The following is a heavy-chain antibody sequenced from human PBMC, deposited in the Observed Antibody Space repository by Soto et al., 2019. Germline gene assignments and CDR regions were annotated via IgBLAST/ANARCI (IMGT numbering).Heavy chain of an antibody. CDR3: ATTGGYSFGDMGVDP. V-gene: IGHV4-59*02. Sequence: SETLSLTCTVPGGSVNSYYWSWIRQPPGKGLEWIGYMYYRGTTKYNPSLQSRVTISVDTSRNQFSLKLSSVTAADTAVYYCATTGGYSFGDMGVDPWGQGTLVTVSS. CDR2: MYYRGTT. CDR1: GGSVNSYY. J-gene: IGHJ5*02. D-gene: IGHD5-18*01.